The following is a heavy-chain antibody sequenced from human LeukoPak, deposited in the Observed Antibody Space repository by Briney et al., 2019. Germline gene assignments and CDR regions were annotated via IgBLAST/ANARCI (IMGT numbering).Heavy chain of an antibody. CDR2: INTDGRTT. V-gene: IGHV3-74*01. Sequence: QPGGSLRLSCAASGFRFNSHWMHWVRQVPGKEPVWVSRINTDGRTTDYADSVKGRFTISRDNAKNTLYLQMNSLRAEDTAVYYCGRYLNWNQIDYWGQGSLVTVSS. J-gene: IGHJ4*02. D-gene: IGHD1-20*01. CDR3: GRYLNWNQIDY. CDR1: GFRFNSHW.